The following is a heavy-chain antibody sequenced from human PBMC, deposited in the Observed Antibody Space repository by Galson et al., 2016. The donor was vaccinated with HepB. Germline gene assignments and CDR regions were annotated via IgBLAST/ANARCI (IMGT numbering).Heavy chain of an antibody. CDR1: GYTFSSYA. CDR2: INAGNGNT. V-gene: IGHV1-3*01. CDR3: ARDRKIYQLLYPGYYYGMDV. D-gene: IGHD2-2*02. J-gene: IGHJ6*02. Sequence: SVKVSCKASGYTFSSYALHWVRQAPGQRFEWMGWINAGNGNTKYAQNLQGRVTITMDRSARTVYMELSSLRFEDTAVYYCARDRKIYQLLYPGYYYGMDVWGRGTTVTGSS.